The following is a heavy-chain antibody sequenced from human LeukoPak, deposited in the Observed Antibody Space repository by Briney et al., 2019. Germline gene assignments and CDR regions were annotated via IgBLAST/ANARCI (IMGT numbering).Heavy chain of an antibody. J-gene: IGHJ3*02. D-gene: IGHD1-26*01. CDR2: IYSGGST. CDR3: ARENRVGAKGDAFDI. CDR1: DFTVSSNY. Sequence: PGGSLRLSCAASDFTVSSNYMNWVRQAPGKGLEWVSVIYSGGSTYYADSVKGRFTISRDNSKNTLYLQMNSLRAEDTAVYYCARENRVGAKGDAFDIWGQGTMVTVSS. V-gene: IGHV3-53*01.